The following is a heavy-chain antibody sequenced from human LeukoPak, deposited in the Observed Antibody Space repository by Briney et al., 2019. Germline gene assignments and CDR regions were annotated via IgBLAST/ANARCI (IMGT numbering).Heavy chain of an antibody. J-gene: IGHJ2*01. V-gene: IGHV4-59*01. CDR2: IYYSGST. CDR1: GGSISSYY. D-gene: IGHD3-10*01. CDR3: AREVITMVRGVINWYFDL. Sequence: KPSGTLSLTCTVPGGSISSYYWGLIRQPPGEGLELVGDIYYSGSTNYNPSLKSRVTISVDTSKNQFSLKLSSVTAADTAVYYCAREVITMVRGVINWYFDLWGRGTLVTVSS.